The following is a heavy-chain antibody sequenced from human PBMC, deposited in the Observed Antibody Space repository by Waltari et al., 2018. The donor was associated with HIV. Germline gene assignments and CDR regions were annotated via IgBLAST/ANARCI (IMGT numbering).Heavy chain of an antibody. CDR3: ARGPSSGWS. D-gene: IGHD6-19*01. J-gene: IGHJ5*02. Sequence: EVQLVESGGGLVQPGGSLRLSCAASGFTFSSYWMHWVSQAPGKGLVWGSRINSEGGSTSYADSVKVRFTIARHNAKNTLYLQMNSLRAEATAVYYCARGPSSGWSWGQVTLVTVSS. V-gene: IGHV3-74*01. CDR2: INSEGGST. CDR1: GFTFSSYW.